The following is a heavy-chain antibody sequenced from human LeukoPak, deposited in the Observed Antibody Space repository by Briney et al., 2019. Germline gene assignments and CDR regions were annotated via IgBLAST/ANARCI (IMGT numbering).Heavy chain of an antibody. D-gene: IGHD3-9*01. J-gene: IGHJ3*02. CDR1: GGSISSYY. CDR3: ARNSAYYDILTGYSPQGAFDI. V-gene: IGHV4-59*01. CDR2: IYYSGST. Sequence: SQTLSRTCAVSGGSISSYYWSWIRQPPGKGLEGIGYIYYSGSTTNNPSLKIRVTISVDTSKNKFSLKLSSVTAADTAVYYCARNSAYYDILTGYSPQGAFDIWGQGTMVTVSS.